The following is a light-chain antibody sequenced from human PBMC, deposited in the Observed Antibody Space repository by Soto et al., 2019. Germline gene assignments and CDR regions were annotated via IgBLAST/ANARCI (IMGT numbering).Light chain of an antibody. CDR2: GAS. CDR3: LQYIKYPWT. J-gene: IGKJ1*01. CDR1: QGIGYA. Sequence: IQRNQSPSSLSASVGGRVTIPCRSSQGIGYALGWYQQKPGKPPKVLIYGASNLQSGVPPRFSGSGSGTDFTLAISSLQPEDAATYCCLQYIKYPWTSCQGTKLDIK. V-gene: IGKV1-6*01.